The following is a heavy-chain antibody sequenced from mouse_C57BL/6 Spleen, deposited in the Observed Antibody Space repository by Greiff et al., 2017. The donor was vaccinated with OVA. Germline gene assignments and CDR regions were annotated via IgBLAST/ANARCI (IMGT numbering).Heavy chain of an antibody. CDR2: INPYNGGT. J-gene: IGHJ3*01. Sequence: VQLQQSGPVLVKPGASVKMSCKASGYTFTDYYMNWVKQSHGKSLEWIGVINPYNGGTSYNQKFKGKATLTVDKSSSTAYMELNSLTSEDSAVYYCARGVYYYGSSYEGILAYWGQGTLVTVSA. CDR3: ARGVYYYGSSYEGILAY. CDR1: GYTFTDYY. V-gene: IGHV1-19*01. D-gene: IGHD1-1*01.